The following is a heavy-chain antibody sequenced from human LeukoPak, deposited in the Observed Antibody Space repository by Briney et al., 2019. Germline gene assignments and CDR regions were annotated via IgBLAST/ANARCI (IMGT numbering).Heavy chain of an antibody. Sequence: ASVKVSCKASGYTFTSYYMLWVRQAPGQGLEWMGIINPSGGSTSYAQKFQGRVTMTRDTSTSTVYMELSSLRSEDTAVYYCARDGERVTTVTESGIRAFDIWGQGTMVTVSS. J-gene: IGHJ3*02. V-gene: IGHV1-46*01. CDR2: INPSGGST. CDR1: GYTFTSYY. D-gene: IGHD4-17*01. CDR3: ARDGERVTTVTESGIRAFDI.